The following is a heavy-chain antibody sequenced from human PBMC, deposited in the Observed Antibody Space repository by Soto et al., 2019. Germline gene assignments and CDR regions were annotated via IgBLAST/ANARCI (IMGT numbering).Heavy chain of an antibody. CDR1: GFTFSSYS. D-gene: IGHD2-2*01. J-gene: IGHJ6*02. CDR3: ARDSVVVPAATDYYYYYGMDV. CDR2: ISSSSSYI. Sequence: GGSLRLSCAASGFTFSSYSMNWVRQAPGKGLEWVSSISSSSSYIYYADSVKGRFTISRDNAKNSLYLQMNSLRAEDTAVYYCARDSVVVPAATDYYYYYGMDVWGQGTPVTVSS. V-gene: IGHV3-21*01.